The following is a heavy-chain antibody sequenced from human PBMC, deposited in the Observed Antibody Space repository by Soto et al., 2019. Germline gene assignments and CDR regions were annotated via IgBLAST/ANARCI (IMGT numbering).Heavy chain of an antibody. Sequence: SETLSLTCTVSGGSISSGGYYWSWIRQHPGKGLEWIGYIYYSGSTYYNPSLKSRVTISVDTSKNQFSLKLSSVTAADTAVYYCARRDGRLRYFDRWGQGTLVTVSS. D-gene: IGHD3-9*01. J-gene: IGHJ4*02. V-gene: IGHV4-31*03. CDR1: GGSISSGGYY. CDR2: IYYSGST. CDR3: ARRDGRLRYFDR.